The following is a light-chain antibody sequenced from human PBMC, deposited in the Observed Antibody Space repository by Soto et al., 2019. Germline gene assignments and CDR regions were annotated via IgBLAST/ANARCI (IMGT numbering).Light chain of an antibody. CDR3: SSYAGSNTVV. CDR1: SSDVGGYNY. J-gene: IGLJ2*01. CDR2: EVS. Sequence: QSALPQPPSASGSPGQSVTISGPGTSSDVGGYNYVSWYQQQSGKAPKLMIYEVSKRPSGVPDRFSGSKSGNTASLTVSGLQAEDEADYYCSSYAGSNTVVFGGGTKLTVL. V-gene: IGLV2-8*01.